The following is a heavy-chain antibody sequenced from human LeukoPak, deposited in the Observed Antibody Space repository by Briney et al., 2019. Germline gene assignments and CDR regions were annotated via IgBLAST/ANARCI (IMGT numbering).Heavy chain of an antibody. CDR1: GFTFSSYW. Sequence: PGGSLRLSCAASGFTFSSYWMSWVRQAPGKGLEWVANIKQDGSEKYYVDSVKGRFTISRDNANNSLYLQMNSLIAEDTAVDYCARDATTAPYWYYYMDVWGKGTTVTVSS. J-gene: IGHJ6*03. V-gene: IGHV3-7*01. D-gene: IGHD4-17*01. CDR3: ARDATTAPYWYYYMDV. CDR2: IKQDGSEK.